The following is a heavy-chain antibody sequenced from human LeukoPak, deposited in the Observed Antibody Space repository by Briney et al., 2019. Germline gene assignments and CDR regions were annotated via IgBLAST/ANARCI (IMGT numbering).Heavy chain of an antibody. CDR1: GFTFSSYA. CDR2: ISYDGSNK. D-gene: IGHD6-13*01. CDR3: ARLVGAAAGDY. V-gene: IGHV3-30*04. Sequence: GGSLRLSCAASGFTFSSYAMHWVRQAPGKGLEWVAVISYDGSNKYYADSVKGRFTISRDNSKNTLYLQMNSLRAEDTAVYYCARLVGAAAGDYWGQGTLVTVSS. J-gene: IGHJ4*02.